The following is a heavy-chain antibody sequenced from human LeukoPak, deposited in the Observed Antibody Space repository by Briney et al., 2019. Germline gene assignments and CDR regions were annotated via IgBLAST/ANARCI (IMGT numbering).Heavy chain of an antibody. V-gene: IGHV3-7*01. CDR3: ARDSRGGHLSS. J-gene: IGHJ5*02. CDR2: IMEDGSEK. CDR1: GFTFSNYW. Sequence: PGGSLRLSCAASGFTFSNYWMSLVRQAPWKGLEWVANIMEDGSEKKYVDSVKGRFTISRDNAKNSLHLQMNSLRAEDTAVYYCARDSRGGHLSSWGQGTLVIVSS. D-gene: IGHD5-24*01.